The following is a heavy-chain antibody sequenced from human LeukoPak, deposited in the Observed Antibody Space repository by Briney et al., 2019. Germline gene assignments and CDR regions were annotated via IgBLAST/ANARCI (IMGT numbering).Heavy chain of an antibody. D-gene: IGHD6-13*01. Sequence: GRSLRLSCAASGFTFSSYAMHWVRQAPGKGLEWVAVISYDGSSKYYADSVKGRFTISRDNSKNTLYLQMNSLRAEDTAVYYCARVNSSSWYGAFDIWGQGTMVTVSS. CDR2: ISYDGSSK. J-gene: IGHJ3*02. V-gene: IGHV3-30*04. CDR3: ARVNSSSWYGAFDI. CDR1: GFTFSSYA.